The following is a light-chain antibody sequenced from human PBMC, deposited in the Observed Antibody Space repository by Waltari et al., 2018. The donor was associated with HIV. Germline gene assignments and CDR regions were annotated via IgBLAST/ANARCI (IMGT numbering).Light chain of an antibody. J-gene: IGLJ1*01. V-gene: IGLV2-11*01. CDR1: RRDIGYFDY. CDR3: CSYAGAYTYV. CDR2: EVD. Sequence: QSALTQPRSVSGSPGQSVTISCTGTRRDIGYFDYVSWYQQYPGKAPKVIIYEVDQRPSGVPDRFTGSKSGITASLTISGLQGEDEADYYCCSYAGAYTYVFGTGTKVNVL.